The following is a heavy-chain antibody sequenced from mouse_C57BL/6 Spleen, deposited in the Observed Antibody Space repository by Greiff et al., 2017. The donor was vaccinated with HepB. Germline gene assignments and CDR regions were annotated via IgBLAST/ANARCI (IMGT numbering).Heavy chain of an antibody. V-gene: IGHV1-15*01. Sequence: QVQLQQSGAELVRPGASVTLSCKASGYTFTDYEMHWVKQTPVHGLEWIGAIDPETGGTAYNQKFKGKAILTADKSSSTAYMELRSLTSEDSAVYYCTRGTAQATPYYFDYWGQGTTLTVSS. CDR1: GYTFTDYE. D-gene: IGHD3-2*02. CDR2: IDPETGGT. J-gene: IGHJ2*01. CDR3: TRGTAQATPYYFDY.